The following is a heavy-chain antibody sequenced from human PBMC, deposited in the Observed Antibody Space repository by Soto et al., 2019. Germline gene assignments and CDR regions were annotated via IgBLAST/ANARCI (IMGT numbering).Heavy chain of an antibody. J-gene: IGHJ4*02. V-gene: IGHV3-23*01. CDR2: ISGSGGST. CDR1: GFTFSSYA. Sequence: GGSLRLSCAASGFTFSSYAMSWVRQAPGKGLEWVSAISGSGGSTYYADSVKGRFTISRDNSKNTLYLQMNSLRAEDTAVYYCAKVGYYDSSGSTLDYWGQGTLVTVSS. D-gene: IGHD3-22*01. CDR3: AKVGYYDSSGSTLDY.